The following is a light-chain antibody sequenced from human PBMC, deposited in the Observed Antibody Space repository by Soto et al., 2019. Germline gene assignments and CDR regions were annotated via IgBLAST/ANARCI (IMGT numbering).Light chain of an antibody. CDR2: AAS. Sequence: DIQMTQSPSSLSASVGDRVTITCRASQGISNYLAWYQQKPGKVPKLLIYAASTLQSGVPSRFSGSGSGTDFTLTISSLQPEDVAAYYCQQSFSTPTFGQGTRLEIK. CDR1: QGISNY. J-gene: IGKJ5*01. V-gene: IGKV1-27*01. CDR3: QQSFSTPT.